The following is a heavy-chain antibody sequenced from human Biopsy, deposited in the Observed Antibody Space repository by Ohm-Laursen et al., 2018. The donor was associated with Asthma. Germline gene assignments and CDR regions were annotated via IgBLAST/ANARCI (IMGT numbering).Heavy chain of an antibody. V-gene: IGHV4-59*07. CDR3: ARLADCSGGACYSYGWFDP. D-gene: IGHD2-15*01. CDR2: VSHTGST. Sequence: SDTLSLTCTVSGGSIRSHDWTWIRLPPGKGLEYIGDVSHTGSTNYNPSLKSRATMSLDTSKNQFSLRLTSVTPADTAVYYCARLADCSGGACYSYGWFDPWGQGTRVTVSS. J-gene: IGHJ5*02. CDR1: GGSIRSHD.